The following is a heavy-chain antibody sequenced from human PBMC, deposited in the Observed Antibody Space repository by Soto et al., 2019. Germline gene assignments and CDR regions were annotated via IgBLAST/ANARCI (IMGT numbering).Heavy chain of an antibody. J-gene: IGHJ6*01. Sequence: ASETLSLTCAVYGRAFSGYDWSWIRQPPGNGQEWIGEINHSGSTNYNPSLKSRVTISVDTSKNQFSLKLSSVTAADTAVYYCARGGLEWLLGRWYYYYGMDVWGQGTTVTVSS. D-gene: IGHD3-3*01. CDR2: INHSGST. CDR3: ARGGLEWLLGRWYYYYGMDV. CDR1: GRAFSGYD. V-gene: IGHV4-34*01.